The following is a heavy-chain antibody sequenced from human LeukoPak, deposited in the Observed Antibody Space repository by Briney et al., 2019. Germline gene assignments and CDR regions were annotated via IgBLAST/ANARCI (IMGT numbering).Heavy chain of an antibody. J-gene: IGHJ4*02. CDR1: GDSIRSYY. V-gene: IGHV4-4*07. CDR3: ARGISSSWYPYFDY. Sequence: SETLSLTCTVSGDSIRSYYWSSIPQPAGKGPEWIGRIYTSGSTNYNPSLQSRVTMSVDTSKNQFSLNLNSVAAADTAVYYCARGISSSWYPYFDYWGQGTLVTVSS. D-gene: IGHD6-13*01. CDR2: IYTSGST.